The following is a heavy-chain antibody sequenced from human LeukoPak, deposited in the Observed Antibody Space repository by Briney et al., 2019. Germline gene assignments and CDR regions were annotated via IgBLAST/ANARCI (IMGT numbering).Heavy chain of an antibody. CDR2: IYSSGST. CDR3: ARDRGYGGIFDY. V-gene: IGHV4-59*13. D-gene: IGHD4-23*01. Sequence: SETLSLTCTVSGGSISSYYWGWIRQPPGKGLEWIGYIYSSGSTKYSPSLKSRVAISLDTSKNDFSLRLSSVTAADTAVYYCARDRGYGGIFDYWGQGTLVTVYS. CDR1: GGSISSYY. J-gene: IGHJ4*02.